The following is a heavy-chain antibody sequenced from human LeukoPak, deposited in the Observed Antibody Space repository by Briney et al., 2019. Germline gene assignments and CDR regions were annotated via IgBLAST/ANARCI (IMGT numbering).Heavy chain of an antibody. Sequence: PGGSLTLSCSASGFTFSTYAMHWVRQAPGKGLEYVSLISNNGGTTYYADSVKGRFTNPSENSTNTPYLPLSSLRPEDTAVYYCVRPLYYDATNVALHIWGQGPVVPVSS. J-gene: IGHJ3*02. CDR1: GFTFSTYA. D-gene: IGHD1-26*01. CDR2: ISNNGGTT. CDR3: VRPLYYDATNVALHI. V-gene: IGHV3-64D*06.